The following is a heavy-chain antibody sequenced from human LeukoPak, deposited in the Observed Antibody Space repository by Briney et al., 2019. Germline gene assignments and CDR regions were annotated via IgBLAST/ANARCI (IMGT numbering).Heavy chain of an antibody. CDR1: GFTFSSYA. J-gene: IGHJ4*02. CDR2: IYENGGTT. D-gene: IGHD2-21*01. CDR3: AKDFRIGYSAHFDY. Sequence: PGGSLRLSCAASGFTFSSYAMHWVRKAPEKGLEFVSGIYENGGTTYYADSVKGRFSISRDNSKNTLYLQMDSLRGEDTAVYYCAKDFRIGYSAHFDYWGQGVLVTVSS. V-gene: IGHV3-23*01.